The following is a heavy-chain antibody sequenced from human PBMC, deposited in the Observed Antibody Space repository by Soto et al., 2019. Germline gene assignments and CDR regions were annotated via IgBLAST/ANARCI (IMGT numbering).Heavy chain of an antibody. CDR1: GYSFARYG. J-gene: IGHJ5*02. CDR2: LSGFNGKT. D-gene: IGHD3-9*01. Sequence: LQSAAELRSPGASVKVSCKTSGYSFARYGVSWVRQAPGQGLEWLGWLSGFNGKTEYSQSLRDRVTLTRDTSTGTAYLELRRLKSDDTAIYYCARDRKYFGPAGAKWFDLGGQGTLVTVSS. CDR3: ARDRKYFGPAGAKWFDL. V-gene: IGHV1-18*01.